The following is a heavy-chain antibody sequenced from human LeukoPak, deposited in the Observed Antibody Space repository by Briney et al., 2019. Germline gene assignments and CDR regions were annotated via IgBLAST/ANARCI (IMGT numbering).Heavy chain of an antibody. CDR3: ARDHRSGSAKDAFDI. Sequence: PGGSLRLSCAASGFTFSSYSMNWVRQAPGKGLEWVSSISSSSSYIYYADSVKGRFTISRDNAKNTLYLQMNSLRAEDTAVYYCARDHRSGSAKDAFDIWGQGTMVTVSS. CDR1: GFTFSSYS. D-gene: IGHD1-26*01. J-gene: IGHJ3*02. V-gene: IGHV3-21*01. CDR2: ISSSSSYI.